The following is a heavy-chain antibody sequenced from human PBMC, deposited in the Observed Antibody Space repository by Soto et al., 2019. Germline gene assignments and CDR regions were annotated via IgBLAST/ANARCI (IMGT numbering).Heavy chain of an antibody. D-gene: IGHD3-3*01. CDR1: GFTFSGSA. Sequence: EVQMVESGGGLVQPGGSLKLSCEASGFTFSGSAMHWVRQASGKGLEWVGRIRSKANSYATAYAASVKGRFTISRDDSKNTAYLQMNSLKTEDTAVYYCTSRSDFWSGYLTRWGQGTLVTVSS. V-gene: IGHV3-73*01. CDR2: IRSKANSYAT. J-gene: IGHJ4*02. CDR3: TSRSDFWSGYLTR.